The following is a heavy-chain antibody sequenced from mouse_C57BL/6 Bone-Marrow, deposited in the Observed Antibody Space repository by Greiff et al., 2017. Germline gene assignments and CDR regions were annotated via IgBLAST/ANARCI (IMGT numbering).Heavy chain of an antibody. CDR3: ARFTTVVPFFDY. CDR2: IDPSDSYT. Sequence: QVQLQQPGAELVKPGASVKLSCKASGYTFTSYWMQWVKQRPGQGLEWIGEIDPSDSYTNYNQKFKGKATLTVDTSSSTAYMQLSSLTSEDSAVYYCARFTTVVPFFDYWGQGTTLTVSS. J-gene: IGHJ2*01. D-gene: IGHD1-1*01. CDR1: GYTFTSYW. V-gene: IGHV1-50*01.